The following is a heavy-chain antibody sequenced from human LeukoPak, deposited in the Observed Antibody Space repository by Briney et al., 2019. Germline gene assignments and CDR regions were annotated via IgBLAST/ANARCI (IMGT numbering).Heavy chain of an antibody. CDR3: AKMRGMPREAYHFDR. D-gene: IGHD1-26*01. V-gene: IGHV3-23*01. CDR1: GFNFNIYT. CDR2: VGSGGTR. Sequence: GGSLRLSCAASGFNFNIYTMSWVRQAQGKGLEWISAVGSGGTRYYADSVKGRFTISRDNSADTVSLQMDSLRADDTAMYYCAKMRGMPREAYHFDRWGQGTLVAVSS. J-gene: IGHJ4*02.